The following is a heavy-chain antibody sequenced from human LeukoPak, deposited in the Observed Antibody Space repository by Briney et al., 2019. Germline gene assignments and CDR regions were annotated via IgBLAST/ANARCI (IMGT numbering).Heavy chain of an antibody. D-gene: IGHD2-2*01. Sequence: GGSLRLSCAASGFTFSSYAMHWVRQAPGKGLEWVSHVRPGDGPTTYAESVKGRFTISRDNSKNTVSLQMNSLRVEDTAVYYCTRDHITSWQIDFWGQGTMVTASS. CDR1: GFTFSSYA. CDR2: VRPGDGPT. J-gene: IGHJ4*02. V-gene: IGHV3-23*01. CDR3: TRDHITSWQIDF.